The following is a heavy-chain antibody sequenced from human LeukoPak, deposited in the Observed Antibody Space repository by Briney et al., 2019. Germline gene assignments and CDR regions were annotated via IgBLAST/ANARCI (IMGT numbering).Heavy chain of an antibody. D-gene: IGHD4-17*01. CDR2: INHSGST. J-gene: IGHJ3*01. Sequence: SETLSLTCAVYGGSFSGYYWSWIRQPPGKGLEWIGEINHSGSTSYNPSLKSRVTISVDTSKNQFSLKLSSVTAADTAVYYCARTASTVTTPVDVWGQGTMVTVST. V-gene: IGHV4-34*01. CDR3: ARTASTVTTPVDV. CDR1: GGSFSGYY.